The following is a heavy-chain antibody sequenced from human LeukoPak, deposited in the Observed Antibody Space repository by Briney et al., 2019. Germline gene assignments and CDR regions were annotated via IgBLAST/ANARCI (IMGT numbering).Heavy chain of an antibody. Sequence: GGSLSLSCSASGFNFSSYAMSWVRQAPGKGLEWVSTITAGGETTYYADSVKGRFTISRDNSKNTLFLLMNSLRAEDTAIHYCAKVPYSDYGSGRPPFMDVWGQGTTVAVSS. CDR3: AKVPYSDYGSGRPPFMDV. D-gene: IGHD3-10*01. V-gene: IGHV3-23*01. J-gene: IGHJ6*02. CDR2: ITAGGETT. CDR1: GFNFSSYA.